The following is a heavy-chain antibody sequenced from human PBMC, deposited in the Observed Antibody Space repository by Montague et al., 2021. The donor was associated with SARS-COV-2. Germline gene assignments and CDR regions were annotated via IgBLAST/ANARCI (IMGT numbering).Heavy chain of an antibody. CDR1: GGSFSDNY. Sequence: SETLSLTCAVYGGSFSDNYWSWIRKPPGKGLEWIGEINHRGTSNYNPSLKSRVSISVDTSKNQFSLYLGSVTAADTAVYYCATLTQSNGDFWGQGALVTVS. V-gene: IGHV4-34*01. CDR2: INHRGTS. J-gene: IGHJ4*02. D-gene: IGHD4/OR15-4a*01. CDR3: ATLTQSNGDF.